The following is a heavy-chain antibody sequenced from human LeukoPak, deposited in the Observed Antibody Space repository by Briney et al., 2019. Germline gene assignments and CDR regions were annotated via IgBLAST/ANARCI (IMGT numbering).Heavy chain of an antibody. CDR3: ATKTRWGADPDY. J-gene: IGHJ4*02. Sequence: GGSLRLSCAASGFTFSSYDMNWVRQAPGKGLEWVSYIGSSGSTIYYADSVKGRFTISRDNTKNSLYLQMNSLRAEDTAVYYCATKTRWGADPDYWGQGILVTVSS. CDR2: IGSSGSTI. V-gene: IGHV3-48*03. CDR1: GFTFSSYD. D-gene: IGHD1-26*01.